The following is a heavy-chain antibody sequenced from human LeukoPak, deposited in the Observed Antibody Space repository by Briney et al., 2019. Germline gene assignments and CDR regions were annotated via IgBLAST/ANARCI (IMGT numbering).Heavy chain of an antibody. CDR3: ARQISDYYYYYIDV. CDR2: IYYSGTT. CDR1: GGSLSSSNYY. D-gene: IGHD3-10*01. J-gene: IGHJ6*03. Sequence: PSETLSLTCSVSGGSLSSSNYYWGWIRQPPGKGLEWIGTIYYSGTTYYNPSLESRVTISEDMSKNQFSLTLRSVTAADTAVYYCARQISDYYYYYIDVWGKGTTVTVSS. V-gene: IGHV4-39*01.